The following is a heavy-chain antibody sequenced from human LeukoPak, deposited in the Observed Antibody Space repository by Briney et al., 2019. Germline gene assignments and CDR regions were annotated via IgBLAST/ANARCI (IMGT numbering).Heavy chain of an antibody. Sequence: GGSLRLSRAASGFTFSSYGMHWVRQAPGKGLEWVAVISYDGSNKYYADSVKGRFTISRDNSKNTLYLQMNSLRAEDTAVYYCARGVYSSSSEIDYWGQGTLVTVSS. CDR3: ARGVYSSSSEIDY. V-gene: IGHV3-30*03. D-gene: IGHD6-6*01. CDR1: GFTFSSYG. CDR2: ISYDGSNK. J-gene: IGHJ4*02.